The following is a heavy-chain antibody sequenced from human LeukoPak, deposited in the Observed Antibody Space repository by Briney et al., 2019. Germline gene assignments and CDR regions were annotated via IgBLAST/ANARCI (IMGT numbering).Heavy chain of an antibody. D-gene: IGHD2-15*01. CDR3: ARESCSGGSCYPDP. Sequence: GGSLRLSCAASGFTFSSYGMHWVRQAPGKGLEWVAFIRYDGSNKYYADSVKGRFTISRDNSKNTLYLQMNSLRAEDMAVYYCARESCSGGSCYPDPWGQGTLVTVSS. CDR1: GFTFSSYG. J-gene: IGHJ5*02. V-gene: IGHV3-30*02. CDR2: IRYDGSNK.